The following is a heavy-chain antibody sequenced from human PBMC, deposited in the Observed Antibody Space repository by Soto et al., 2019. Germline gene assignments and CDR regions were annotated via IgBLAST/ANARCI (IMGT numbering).Heavy chain of an antibody. CDR1: GFTFSSYG. CDR2: ISYDGSNK. Sequence: GGSLRLSCAASGFTFSSYGMHWVRQAPGKGLEWVAVISYDGSNKYYADSVKGRFTISRDNSKNTLYLQMNSLRAEDTAVYYCAKDSDSSGYYYVWYFDYWGQGTLVTVSS. D-gene: IGHD3-22*01. V-gene: IGHV3-30*18. CDR3: AKDSDSSGYYYVWYFDY. J-gene: IGHJ4*02.